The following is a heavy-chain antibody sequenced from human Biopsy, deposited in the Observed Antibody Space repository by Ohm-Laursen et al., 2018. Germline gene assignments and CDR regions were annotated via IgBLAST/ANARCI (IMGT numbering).Heavy chain of an antibody. V-gene: IGHV4-39*01. Sequence: GTLSFTCTVSGGSISNNNYYWGWLRQPPGKGLEWIGSIFYRGSTHYKPSLKSRVNISVETSKNQFSQKLNSVTAADTAVYYCARDYDTSGYYYVSWGQGTLVTVSS. J-gene: IGHJ5*02. D-gene: IGHD3-22*01. CDR2: IFYRGST. CDR1: GGSISNNNYY. CDR3: ARDYDTSGYYYVS.